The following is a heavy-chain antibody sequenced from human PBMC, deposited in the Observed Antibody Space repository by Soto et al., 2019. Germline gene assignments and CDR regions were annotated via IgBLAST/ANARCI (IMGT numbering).Heavy chain of an antibody. D-gene: IGHD6-13*01. Sequence: EVQLVESGGDLVQPGGSLRLSCAASVFTFSSYWMSWVRQAPGKGLEWVANIKEDGSEKYYVDSVKGRFTISRDNAKNSLYLQMNSLRAEDTAVYYCARETVGTGDYWGQGTLVTVSS. J-gene: IGHJ4*02. CDR3: ARETVGTGDY. CDR2: IKEDGSEK. V-gene: IGHV3-7*03. CDR1: VFTFSSYW.